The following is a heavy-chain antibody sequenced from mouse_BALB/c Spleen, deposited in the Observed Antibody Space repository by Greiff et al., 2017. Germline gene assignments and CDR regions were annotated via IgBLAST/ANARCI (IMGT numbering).Heavy chain of an antibody. D-gene: IGHD1-1*01. Sequence: EVQLVESGGGLVQPGGSRKLSCAASGFTFSSFGMHWVRQAPEKGLEWVAYISSGSSTIYYADTVKGRVTISRDNPKNTLFLQLTSLRSEDTAMYYCARRGSSYGENAMDYWGQGTSVTVSS. CDR3: ARRGSSYGENAMDY. CDR1: GFTFSSFG. J-gene: IGHJ4*01. V-gene: IGHV5-17*02. CDR2: ISSGSSTI.